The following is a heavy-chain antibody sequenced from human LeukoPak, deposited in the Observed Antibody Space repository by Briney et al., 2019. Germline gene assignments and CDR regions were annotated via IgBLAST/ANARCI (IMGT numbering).Heavy chain of an antibody. Sequence: ASVKVSCKASGYTFTGYYMHWVRQAPGQGLEWMGWIYPKSGGTKYAQKFQGRVTMTRDTFISAAYMELSRLRSDDTAVYYCARSGANYWCDYWGQGTPVTVSS. V-gene: IGHV1-2*02. J-gene: IGHJ4*02. CDR3: ARSGANYWCDY. CDR1: GYTFTGYY. CDR2: IYPKSGGT. D-gene: IGHD4/OR15-4a*01.